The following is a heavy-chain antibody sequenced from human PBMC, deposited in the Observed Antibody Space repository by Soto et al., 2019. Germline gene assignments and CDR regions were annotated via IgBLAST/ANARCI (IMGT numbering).Heavy chain of an antibody. CDR3: VLGHKYGPQAFDI. V-gene: IGHV3-23*01. Sequence: GGSLRLSCAASGFTFSSYAMNWVRQAPGKGLEWVSTISGSGGSTYYADSVKGRFTISRDSSKNTLYLQMSSLRAEDTAVYYCVLGHKYGPQAFDIWGQGTKVTVSS. CDR1: GFTFSSYA. D-gene: IGHD2-8*01. CDR2: ISGSGGST. J-gene: IGHJ3*02.